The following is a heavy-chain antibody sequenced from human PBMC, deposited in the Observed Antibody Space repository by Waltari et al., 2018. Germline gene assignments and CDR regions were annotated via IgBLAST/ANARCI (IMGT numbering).Heavy chain of an antibody. J-gene: IGHJ3*02. D-gene: IGHD3-22*01. CDR1: GYSFTSYW. V-gene: IGHV5-10-1*03. CDR2: IDPSDSYT. CDR3: ARHPKEAYDSSDLTDAFDI. Sequence: EVQLVQSGAEVKKPGESLRISCKGSGYSFTSYWISWVRQMPGTGLEWMGRIDPSDSYTNYSPSFQGHVTISADKSISTAYLQWSSLKASDTAMYYCARHPKEAYDSSDLTDAFDIWGQGTMVTVSS.